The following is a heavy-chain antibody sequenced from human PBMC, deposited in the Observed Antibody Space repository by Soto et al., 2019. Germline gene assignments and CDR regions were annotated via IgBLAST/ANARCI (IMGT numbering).Heavy chain of an antibody. J-gene: IGHJ4*02. D-gene: IGHD3-3*01. CDR2: ISYDGSNK. V-gene: IGHV3-30*18. CDR3: AKGLVLRFLEWLFTPQDY. CDR1: GFTFSSYG. Sequence: GGSLRLSCAASGFTFSSYGMHWVRQAPGKGLEWVAVISYDGSNKYYADSVKGRFTISRDNSKNTLYLQMNSLRAEDTAVYYCAKGLVLRFLEWLFTPQDYWGQGTLVTVSS.